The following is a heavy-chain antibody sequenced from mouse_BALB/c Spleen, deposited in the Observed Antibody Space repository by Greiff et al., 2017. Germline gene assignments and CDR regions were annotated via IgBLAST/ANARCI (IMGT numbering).Heavy chain of an antibody. CDR2: INPYNDGT. CDR3: AREWVITTVVAKDYFDY. Sequence: VQLKESGPELVKPGASVKMSCKASGYTFTSYVMHWVKQKPGQGLEWIGYINPYNDGTKYNEKFKGKATLTSDKSSSTAYMELSSLTSEDSAVYYCAREWVITTVVAKDYFDYWGQGTTLTVSS. V-gene: IGHV1-14*01. CDR1: GYTFTSYV. D-gene: IGHD1-1*01. J-gene: IGHJ2*01.